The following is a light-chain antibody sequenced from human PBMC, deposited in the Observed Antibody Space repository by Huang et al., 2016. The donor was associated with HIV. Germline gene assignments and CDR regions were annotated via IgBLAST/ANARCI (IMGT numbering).Light chain of an antibody. CDR1: QSLEYSHGNIY. J-gene: IGKJ2*01. V-gene: IGKV2-30*01. CDR2: NVF. CDR3: MQGTHWPPYT. Sequence: DVVLSQSPVSLPVTLGQSASISCRSSQSLEYSHGNIYLSWFHQRPGQSPRRLIYNVFKRDSGVPDRFSGSGSATDFTLKISRVEAEDVGIYYCMQGTHWPPYTFGQGTKLEI.